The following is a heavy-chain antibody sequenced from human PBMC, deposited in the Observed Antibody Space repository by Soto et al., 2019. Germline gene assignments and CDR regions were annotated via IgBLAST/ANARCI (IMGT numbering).Heavy chain of an antibody. V-gene: IGHV3-30-3*01. D-gene: IGHD6-19*01. J-gene: IGHJ4*02. CDR3: ARGSSGWYWDY. Sequence: QVQLVESGGGVVQPGRSLRLSCAASGFTFSSYAMHWVRQAPGKGLEWVAVISYDGSNKYYADSVKGRFTISRDNSKNTLYLQMNSLRAEDTAVYYCARGSSGWYWDYWGQGTLVTVSS. CDR2: ISYDGSNK. CDR1: GFTFSSYA.